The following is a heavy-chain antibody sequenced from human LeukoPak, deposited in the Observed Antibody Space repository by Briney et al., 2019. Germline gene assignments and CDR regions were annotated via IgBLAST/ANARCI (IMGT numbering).Heavy chain of an antibody. Sequence: GGSLRLSCAASGFTFSSYSMNWVRQAPGKGLEWVSYISSSSSTIYYADSVKGRLTISRDNAKNSLYLQMNSLRAEDTAVYYCARTSSGGSCYLDYWGQGTLVTVSS. V-gene: IGHV3-48*01. D-gene: IGHD2-15*01. CDR1: GFTFSSYS. CDR2: ISSSSSTI. J-gene: IGHJ4*02. CDR3: ARTSSGGSCYLDY.